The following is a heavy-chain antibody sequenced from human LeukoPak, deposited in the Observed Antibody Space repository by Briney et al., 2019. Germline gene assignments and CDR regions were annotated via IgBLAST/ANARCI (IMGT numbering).Heavy chain of an antibody. CDR3: ARDIGYSGYDPPDY. CDR2: INWNGGST. D-gene: IGHD5-12*01. Sequence: GGSLRLSCAASGFTSDEYGMSWVRHAPGKGLEWVSGINWNGGSTGYADSVKGRFTISRDNAKNSLYLQMNSLRAEDTALYHCARDIGYSGYDPPDYRGQGALVTVSS. CDR1: GFTSDEYG. J-gene: IGHJ4*02. V-gene: IGHV3-20*01.